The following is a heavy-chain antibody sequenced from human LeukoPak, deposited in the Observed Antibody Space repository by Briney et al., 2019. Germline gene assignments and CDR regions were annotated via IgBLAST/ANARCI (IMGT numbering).Heavy chain of an antibody. CDR1: GGSISSSSYY. CDR3: ARLRYSSGWLGYFVY. CDR2: IYYSGST. J-gene: IGHJ4*02. Sequence: SETLSLTCTVSGGSISSSSYYWGWIRQPPGKGLEWIGSIYYSGSTYYNPSLKSRVTISVDTSKNQFSLKLSSVTAADTAVYYCARLRYSSGWLGYFVYWGQGTLVTVSS. V-gene: IGHV4-39*01. D-gene: IGHD6-19*01.